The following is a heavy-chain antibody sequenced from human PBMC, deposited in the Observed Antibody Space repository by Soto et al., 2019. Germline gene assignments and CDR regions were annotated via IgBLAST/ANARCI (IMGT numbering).Heavy chain of an antibody. Sequence: PGESLKISCQGSGHIFSNYWIGWVRQMPGKGLEWMGIIYPGDSDTRYSPSFQGQVTITVDKSINTAYLQWSRLKASDTAIYYCARQRLWGTSGYCYFENWGQGTLVTVSS. D-gene: IGHD3-22*01. V-gene: IGHV5-51*01. CDR1: GHIFSNYW. CDR2: IYPGDSDT. J-gene: IGHJ4*02. CDR3: ARQRLWGTSGYCYFEN.